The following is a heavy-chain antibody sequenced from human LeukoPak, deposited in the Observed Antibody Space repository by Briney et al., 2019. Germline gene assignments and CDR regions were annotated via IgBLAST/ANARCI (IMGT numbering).Heavy chain of an antibody. Sequence: PSETLSLTCAVYGGSFSGYYWGWLRQPPGKGLEWIGSIYYSGSTYYNPSLKSRVTISVDTSKNQFSLKLSSVTAADTAVYNCARRGYSYGYLDYWDQGTLVTVSS. CDR3: ARRGYSYGYLDY. D-gene: IGHD5-18*01. CDR2: IYYSGST. J-gene: IGHJ4*02. V-gene: IGHV4-39*01. CDR1: GGSFSGYY.